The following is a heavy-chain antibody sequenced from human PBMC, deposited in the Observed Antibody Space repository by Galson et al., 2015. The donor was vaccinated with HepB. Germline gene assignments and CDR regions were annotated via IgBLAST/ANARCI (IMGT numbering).Heavy chain of an antibody. D-gene: IGHD6-13*01. CDR2: ISGSGGST. V-gene: IGHV3-23*01. CDR3: AKQGGGSSSWRGVRDY. J-gene: IGHJ4*02. CDR1: GFTFSSYA. Sequence: LRLSCAASGFTFSSYAMSWVRQAPGKGLEWVSAISGSGGSTYYADSVKGRFTISRDNSKNTPYLQMNSLRAEDTAVYYCAKQGGGSSSWRGVRDYWGQGTLVTVSS.